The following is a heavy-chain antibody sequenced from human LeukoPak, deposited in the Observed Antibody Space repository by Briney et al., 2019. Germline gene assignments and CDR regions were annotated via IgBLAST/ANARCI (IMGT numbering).Heavy chain of an antibody. CDR2: IIPIFGTA. CDR1: GYTFTTYD. CDR3: ASSDPRISSSWFDY. D-gene: IGHD6-13*01. Sequence: GASVKVSCKASGYTFTTYDITWVRQAIGQGLEWMGGIIPIFGTANYAQKFQGRVTITADKSTSTAYMELSSLRSEDTAVYYCASSDPRISSSWFDYWGQGTLVTVSS. J-gene: IGHJ4*02. V-gene: IGHV1-69*06.